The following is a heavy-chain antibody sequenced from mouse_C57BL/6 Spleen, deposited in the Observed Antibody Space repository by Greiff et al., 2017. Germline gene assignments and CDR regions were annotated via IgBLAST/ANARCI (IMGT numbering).Heavy chain of an antibody. D-gene: IGHD3-2*02. CDR1: GYTFTEYT. J-gene: IGHJ3*01. CDR2: FFPGSGSI. Sequence: LVESGAELVKPGASVKLSCKASGYTFTEYTIHWVKQRSGQGLEWIGWFFPGSGSIKYNEKFKDKATLTADKSSSTVYMELSRLTSEDSAVYFCARHARAAQATPWFAYWGQGTLVTVSA. CDR3: ARHARAAQATPWFAY. V-gene: IGHV1-62-2*01.